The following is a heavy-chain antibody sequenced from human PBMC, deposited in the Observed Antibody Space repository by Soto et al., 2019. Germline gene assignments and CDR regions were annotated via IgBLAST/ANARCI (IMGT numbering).Heavy chain of an antibody. V-gene: IGHV4-59*01. J-gene: IGHJ6*03. CDR2: IYYSGST. CDR1: GGSISSYY. Sequence: SETLSLTCTVSGGSISSYYWSWIRQPPGKGLEWIGYIYYSGSTNYNPSLKSRVTISVDTSKNQFSLKLSSVTAADTAVYYCARDRWGYMDVWGKGTTVTVSS. CDR3: ARDRWGYMDV. D-gene: IGHD3-16*01.